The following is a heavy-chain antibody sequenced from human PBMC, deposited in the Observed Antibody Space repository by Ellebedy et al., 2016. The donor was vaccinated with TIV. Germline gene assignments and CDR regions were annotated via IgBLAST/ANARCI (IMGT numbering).Heavy chain of an antibody. J-gene: IGHJ4*02. D-gene: IGHD4-17*01. V-gene: IGHV3-9*01. CDR1: GFTFDDYA. CDR3: AKDTYDYGRGVWDY. Sequence: PGGSLRLSCAASGFTFDDYAMHWVRQAPGKGLEWVSGISWNSGSIGYADSVKGRFTISRDNAKNSLYLQMNSLRAEDTALYYCAKDTYDYGRGVWDYWGQGTLVTVSS. CDR2: ISWNSGSI.